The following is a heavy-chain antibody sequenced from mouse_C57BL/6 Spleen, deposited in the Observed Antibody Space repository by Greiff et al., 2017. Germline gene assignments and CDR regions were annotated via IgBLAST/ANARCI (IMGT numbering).Heavy chain of an antibody. CDR1: GFTFSSYA. Sequence: EVQLMESGGGLVKPGGSLKLSCAASGFTFSSYAMSWVRQTPEKRLEWVATISDGGSYTYYPDNVKGRFTISRDNAKNNLYLQMSHLKSEDTAMYYCARDPQVGYWYFDVWGTGTTVTVSS. D-gene: IGHD1-1*02. CDR2: ISDGGSYT. J-gene: IGHJ1*03. CDR3: ARDPQVGYWYFDV. V-gene: IGHV5-4*01.